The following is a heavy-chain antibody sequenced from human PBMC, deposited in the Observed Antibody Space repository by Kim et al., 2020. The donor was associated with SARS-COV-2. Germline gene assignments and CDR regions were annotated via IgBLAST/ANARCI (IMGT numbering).Heavy chain of an antibody. J-gene: IGHJ3*02. Sequence: GGSLRLSCATSGFTFSAYDMNWVRRAPGKGLEWLSFITKSSTTIYYANSVKGRFTISRDNAKNSLYLQMNSLRDEDTALYYCVRERMGGAFDIWGQGTM. CDR3: VRERMGGAFDI. CDR2: ITKSSTTI. D-gene: IGHD3-16*01. V-gene: IGHV3-48*02. CDR1: GFTFSAYD.